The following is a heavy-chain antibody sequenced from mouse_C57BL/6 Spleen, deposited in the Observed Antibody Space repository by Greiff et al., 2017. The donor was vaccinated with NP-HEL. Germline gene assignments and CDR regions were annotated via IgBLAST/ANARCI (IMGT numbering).Heavy chain of an antibody. Sequence: EVKLVESGGGLVKPGGSLKLSCAASGFTFSSYTMSWVRQTPEKRLEWVATISGGGGNTYYPDSVKDRFTISKDKAKNTRYMQMSSLKSEDTSLYYVASHAYYSNYGGGYYAMDYWGQGTSVTVSS. CDR3: ASHAYYSNYGGGYYAMDY. CDR2: ISGGGGNT. CDR1: GFTFSSYT. J-gene: IGHJ4*01. D-gene: IGHD2-5*01. V-gene: IGHV5-9*01.